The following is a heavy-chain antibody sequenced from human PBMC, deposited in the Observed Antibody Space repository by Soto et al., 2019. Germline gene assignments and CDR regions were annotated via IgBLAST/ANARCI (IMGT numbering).Heavy chain of an antibody. CDR2: IIPIFGTP. V-gene: IGHV1-69*01. CDR1: GGTFSSYA. CDR3: VRERPPDRDFDI. Sequence: QLQLVQSGAEVKKPGSSVKVSCKASGGTFSSYAISWVRQAPGQGLEWMGDIIPIFGTPFHAQKFHGGLTISADESTATASMELGSMRGADTAVYYCVRERPPDRDFDIWGRGTLVTVSS. J-gene: IGHJ2*01.